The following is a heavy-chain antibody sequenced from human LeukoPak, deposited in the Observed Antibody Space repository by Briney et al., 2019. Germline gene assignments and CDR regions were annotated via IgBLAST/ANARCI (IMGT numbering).Heavy chain of an antibody. CDR2: INTYNGNT. CDR1: GYTFTSYG. Sequence: ASVTVSFTASGYTFTSYGISWVRQAPGQGLEWMGWINTYNGNTNYAQKLQGRVTMTRDMSTSTDYMELSSLRSEDTAVYYCARDNSVEDTAWWFDPWGQGTLVTVSS. J-gene: IGHJ5*02. V-gene: IGHV1-18*01. D-gene: IGHD4-23*01. CDR3: ARDNSVEDTAWWFDP.